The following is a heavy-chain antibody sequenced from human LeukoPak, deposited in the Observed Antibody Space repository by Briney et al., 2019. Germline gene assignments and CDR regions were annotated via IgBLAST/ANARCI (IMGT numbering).Heavy chain of an antibody. D-gene: IGHD6-19*01. CDR2: INPSGGST. CDR3: ARVGPLSSGWSSDAFDI. V-gene: IGHV1-46*03. Sequence: ASVKVSCKASGYTFTSYYMHWVRQAPGQGLEWMGIINPSGGSTSYAQKFQGRVTMTRDTSTSTVYMELSSLRSEDTAVYYCARVGPLSSGWSSDAFDIWDQGTMVTVSS. J-gene: IGHJ3*02. CDR1: GYTFTSYY.